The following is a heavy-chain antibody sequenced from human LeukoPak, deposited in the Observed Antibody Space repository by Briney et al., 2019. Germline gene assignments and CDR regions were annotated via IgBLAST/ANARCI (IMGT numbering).Heavy chain of an antibody. CDR2: IRGDGSMT. Sequence: PGGSLRLSCAAPGFTFSAYWMHWVRQAPGKGLVWVSRIRGDGSMTNYADSVKGRFTISRDNAKNTLYLHMNSLRLEDTAVYYCARENLAAAADYWGQGTVVTVSS. CDR3: ARENLAAAADY. CDR1: GFTFSAYW. D-gene: IGHD6-25*01. J-gene: IGHJ4*02. V-gene: IGHV3-74*01.